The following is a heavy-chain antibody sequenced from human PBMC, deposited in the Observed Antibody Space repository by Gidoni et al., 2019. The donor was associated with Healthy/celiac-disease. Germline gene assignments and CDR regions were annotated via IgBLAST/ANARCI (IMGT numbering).Heavy chain of an antibody. CDR3: ARYGNYDFWSGYYFDY. J-gene: IGHJ4*02. Sequence: QVQLQESGPGLVKPSETLSLTCTVSGGSISSYYWSWIRQPPGKGLEWIGYIYYSGSTNYNPSLKSRVTISVDTSKNQFSLKLSSVTAADTAVYYCARYGNYDFWSGYYFDYWGQGTLVTVSS. V-gene: IGHV4-59*01. CDR1: GGSISSYY. CDR2: IYYSGST. D-gene: IGHD3-3*01.